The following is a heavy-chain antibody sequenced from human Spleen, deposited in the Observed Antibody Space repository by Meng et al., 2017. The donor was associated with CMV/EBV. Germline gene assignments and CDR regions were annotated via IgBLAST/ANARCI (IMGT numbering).Heavy chain of an antibody. CDR3: VRDLATLD. CDR2: IKQDGSER. V-gene: IGHV3-7*01. Sequence: GESLKISCAASEFTFSGYWMSWVRQAPGKGLEWVAKIKQDGSERYYVESVKGRFTISRDNAKKSLYLQMNSLRPEDTALYYCVRDLATLDWGQGTLVTVSS. CDR1: EFTFSGYW. D-gene: IGHD2-15*01. J-gene: IGHJ4*02.